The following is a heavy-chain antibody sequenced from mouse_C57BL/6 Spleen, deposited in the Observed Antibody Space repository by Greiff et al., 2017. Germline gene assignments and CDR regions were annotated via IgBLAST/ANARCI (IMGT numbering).Heavy chain of an antibody. CDR1: GFTFSDYG. J-gene: IGHJ3*01. CDR2: ISSGSSTI. Sequence: EVQGVESGGGLVKPGGSLKLSCAASGFTFSDYGMHWVRQAPEKGLEWVAYISSGSSTIYYADTVKGRFTISRVNAKNTLFLQMTSLRAEDTAMYYCARGYYGSSYPFAYWGQGTLVTVSA. CDR3: ARGYYGSSYPFAY. V-gene: IGHV5-17*01. D-gene: IGHD1-1*01.